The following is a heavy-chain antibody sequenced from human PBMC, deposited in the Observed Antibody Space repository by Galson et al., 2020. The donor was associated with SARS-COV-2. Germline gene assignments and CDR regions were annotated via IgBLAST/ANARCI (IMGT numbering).Heavy chain of an antibody. J-gene: IGHJ6*02. Sequence: GGSLRLSCAASGFTFSSYGMHWVRQAPGKGLEWVAVIWYDGSNTYYADSVKGRFTISRDNSKNTLYLQMNSLRAEDTAVYYCAKDVAVDWGRYYVMDVWGQGTTVTVSS. CDR2: IWYDGSNT. V-gene: IGHV3-33*06. CDR3: AKDVAVDWGRYYVMDV. CDR1: GFTFSSYG. D-gene: IGHD6-19*01.